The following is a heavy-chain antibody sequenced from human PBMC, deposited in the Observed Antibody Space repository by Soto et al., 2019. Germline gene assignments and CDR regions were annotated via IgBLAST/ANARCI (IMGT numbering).Heavy chain of an antibody. V-gene: IGHV5-51*01. J-gene: IGHJ6*02. Sequence: GESLKISCKGSGYIFTSYWIGWVRQMPGKGLEWMGIIYPRDSNTRYSPSFQGQVTISADKSTDTAYLQWRSLKPSDTALYYCARALSISSRPGIHSGMDVWGQGTTVTVSS. D-gene: IGHD6-13*01. CDR3: ARALSISSRPGIHSGMDV. CDR2: IYPRDSNT. CDR1: GYIFTSYW.